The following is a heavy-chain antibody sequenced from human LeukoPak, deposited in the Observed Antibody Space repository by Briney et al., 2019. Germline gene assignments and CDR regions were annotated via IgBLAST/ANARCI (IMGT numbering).Heavy chain of an antibody. J-gene: IGHJ4*02. CDR2: ISWNSGSI. D-gene: IGHD3-9*01. CDR1: GFTFDDYA. Sequence: GRSLRLSCAASGFTFDDYAMPWVRQAPGKGLEWVSGISWNSGSIGYADSVKGRFTISRDNAKNSLYLQMNSLRAEDTALYYCAKDKIRGGAILTGYPDYWGQGTLVTVSS. CDR3: AKDKIRGGAILTGYPDY. V-gene: IGHV3-9*01.